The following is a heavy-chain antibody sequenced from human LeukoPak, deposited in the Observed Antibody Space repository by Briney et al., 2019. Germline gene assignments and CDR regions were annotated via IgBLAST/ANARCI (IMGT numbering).Heavy chain of an antibody. J-gene: IGHJ5*02. V-gene: IGHV4-31*03. Sequence: SQTLSLTCTVSGGSISSGGYYWRWIRQHPGKGLEWIVYIYYSGSTYYNPSLKSRVTISVDTSKNQFSLKLSSVTAADTAVYYCARGLLGYCSSTSCLGWFDPWGQGTLVTVSS. CDR3: ARGLLGYCSSTSCLGWFDP. CDR1: GGSISSGGYY. CDR2: IYYSGST. D-gene: IGHD2-2*01.